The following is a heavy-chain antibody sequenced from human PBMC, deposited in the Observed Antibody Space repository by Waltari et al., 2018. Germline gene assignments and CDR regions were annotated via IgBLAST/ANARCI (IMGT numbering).Heavy chain of an antibody. CDR3: ARYSSGWYGANWFDP. V-gene: IGHV4-4*09. CDR1: GGSISSYY. Sequence: QVQLQESGPGLVKPSETLSLTCTVSGGSISSYYWSWIRQPPGKGLEWIGYIYTSGSTNYNPSLTSRVTIAVDTSKNQFSLKLSSVTAADTAVYYCARYSSGWYGANWFDPWGQGTLVTVSS. J-gene: IGHJ5*02. D-gene: IGHD6-19*01. CDR2: IYTSGST.